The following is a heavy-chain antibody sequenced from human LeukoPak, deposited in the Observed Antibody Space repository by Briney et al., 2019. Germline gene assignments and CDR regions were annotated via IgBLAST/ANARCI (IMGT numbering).Heavy chain of an antibody. Sequence: GGSLRLSCAASGFTFGSYWMTWVRQAPGKGLEWVANIKEDGSEKYYVDSVKGRFTISRDNAKNSLYLQMNTLRAEDTAVYYCARDRVVVVAYYYDYYMDVWSKGTTVTVSS. J-gene: IGHJ6*03. CDR1: GFTFGSYW. V-gene: IGHV3-7*01. CDR2: IKEDGSEK. D-gene: IGHD2-15*01. CDR3: ARDRVVVVAYYYDYYMDV.